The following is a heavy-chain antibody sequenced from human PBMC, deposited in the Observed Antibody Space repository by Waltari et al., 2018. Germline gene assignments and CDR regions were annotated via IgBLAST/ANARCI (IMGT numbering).Heavy chain of an antibody. J-gene: IGHJ3*01. CDR2: IKYDASGR. Sequence: EVQLVESGGGLVQPGGSLRLSCAASGFTFTTYWMSWVRQAPGRGLEWVANIKYDASGRYYVDCVKGRFTISRDNAKNSVDLQMNSLRVEDTAMYYCARDHVYTYGTGWDAPDFLGPGTMVTVSS. CDR1: GFTFTTYW. V-gene: IGHV3-7*01. CDR3: ARDHVYTYGTGWDAPDF. D-gene: IGHD5-18*01.